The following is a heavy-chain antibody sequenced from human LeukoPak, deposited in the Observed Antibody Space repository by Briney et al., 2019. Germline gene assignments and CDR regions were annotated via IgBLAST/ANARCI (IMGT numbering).Heavy chain of an antibody. CDR2: IYTSGST. CDR1: GGSISSGSHY. Sequence: SETLSLTCTVSGGSISSGSHYWSRIGQPAGKGLEWNGRIYTSGSTHYNPSLRSRVTISVDTSKTQFSLKLSSVTAADTAVYYCAREFGYAVTSLDYWGQGTLVTVSS. J-gene: IGHJ4*02. V-gene: IGHV4-61*02. CDR3: AREFGYAVTSLDY. D-gene: IGHD4-17*01.